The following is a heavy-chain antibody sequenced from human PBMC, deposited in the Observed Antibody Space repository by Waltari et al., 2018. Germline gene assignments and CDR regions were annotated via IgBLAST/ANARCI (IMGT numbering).Heavy chain of an antibody. CDR1: GFTFNTYA. CDR3: AKEKELIRSCSGS. Sequence: EVQLVESGGGLVQTGGSLRLSCAASGFTFNTYAMTWVRQSPGKGLEWVSSLSGSGDRPSYADSVKGRFTVSRDNSKSVLYLQMNSLRAEDTAVYYCAKEKELIRSCSGSWGQGTLVTISS. CDR2: LSGSGDRP. D-gene: IGHD3-10*01. J-gene: IGHJ5*02. V-gene: IGHV3-23*04.